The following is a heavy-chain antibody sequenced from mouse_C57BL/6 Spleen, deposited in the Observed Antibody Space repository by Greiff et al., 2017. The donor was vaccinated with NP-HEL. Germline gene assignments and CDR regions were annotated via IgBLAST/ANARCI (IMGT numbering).Heavy chain of an antibody. CDR1: GYSFTGYY. CDR3: ARGYYVSSGAWFAY. CDR2: INPSTGGT. Sequence: VQLKQSGPELVKPGASVKISCKASGYSFTGYYMNWVKQSPEKSLEWIGEINPSTGGTTYNQKFKAKATLTVDKSSSTAYMQLKSLTSEDSAVYYCARGYYVSSGAWFAYWGQGTLVTVSA. J-gene: IGHJ3*01. V-gene: IGHV1-42*01. D-gene: IGHD1-1*01.